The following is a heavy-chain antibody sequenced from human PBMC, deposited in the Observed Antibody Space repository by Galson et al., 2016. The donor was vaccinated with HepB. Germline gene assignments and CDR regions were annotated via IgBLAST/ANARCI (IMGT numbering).Heavy chain of an antibody. Sequence: SLRLSCAASGFTFSSYGMNWVRQAPGKGLEWVSSISSGSSYIFYADSVKGRFTISRDNAKNSLYLQMNSLRAEDTAVYYCARDASSTGYFGGTTDDYWGQGTLVTVSS. CDR2: ISSGSSYI. J-gene: IGHJ4*02. D-gene: IGHD3-22*01. V-gene: IGHV3-21*01. CDR3: ARDASSTGYFGGTTDDY. CDR1: GFTFSSYG.